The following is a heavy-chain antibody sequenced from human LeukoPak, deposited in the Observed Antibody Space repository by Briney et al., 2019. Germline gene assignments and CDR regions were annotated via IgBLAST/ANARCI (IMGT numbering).Heavy chain of an antibody. Sequence: PGGSLRLSCAASGFPFSSYSMNWVRQAPGEGLEWGLYISSSSSTIYYADSVKGRFTISRDNAKNSLYLQMNSLRAEDTAVYYCARPTYSSGWFLDYWGQGTLVTVSS. CDR3: ARPTYSSGWFLDY. CDR1: GFPFSSYS. V-gene: IGHV3-48*01. J-gene: IGHJ4*02. D-gene: IGHD6-19*01. CDR2: ISSSSSTI.